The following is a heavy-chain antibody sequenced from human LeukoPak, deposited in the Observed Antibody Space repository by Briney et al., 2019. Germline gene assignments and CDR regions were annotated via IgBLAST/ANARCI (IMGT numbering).Heavy chain of an antibody. CDR3: ARDQAYSFDY. V-gene: IGHV3-48*01. CDR1: GFTFSAYS. D-gene: IGHD4-11*01. CDR2: IGSSSSPI. J-gene: IGHJ4*02. Sequence: GGSLRLSCAASGFTFSAYSMNWVRQAPEKGLEWVSYIGSSSSPIYYADSVKGRFTISGDNAKNSLYLQMDSLRAEDTAVYYCARDQAYSFDYWGQGTLVTVSS.